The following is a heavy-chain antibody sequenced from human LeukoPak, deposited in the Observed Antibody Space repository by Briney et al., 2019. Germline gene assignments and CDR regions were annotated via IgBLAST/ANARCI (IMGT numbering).Heavy chain of an antibody. J-gene: IGHJ4*02. Sequence: GGSLRLSCAASGFTFSSYGMSWVRQAPGKGLEWVSAISGSGGSTHYADSVKGRFTISRDNSKNTLYLQMSSLRAEDTAVYYCAKDLVAGTVVPDYWGQGTLVTVSS. CDR2: ISGSGGST. CDR3: AKDLVAGTVVPDY. D-gene: IGHD6-19*01. V-gene: IGHV3-23*01. CDR1: GFTFSSYG.